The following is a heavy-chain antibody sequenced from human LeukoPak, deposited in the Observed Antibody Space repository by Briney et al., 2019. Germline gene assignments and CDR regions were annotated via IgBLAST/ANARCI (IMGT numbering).Heavy chain of an antibody. V-gene: IGHV3-30*04. CDR3: ARGGIYCSSTSCYWISVDY. CDR2: ISYDESNK. Sequence: GGSLRLSCTASGFTFSSYAMHWVRQAPGKGLEWVAIISYDESNKYYTDSVKGRFTISRDNSTNTLYLQLHSLGAEDTAVYYCARGGIYCSSTSCYWISVDYWGQGTLVTVSS. CDR1: GFTFSSYA. D-gene: IGHD2-2*01. J-gene: IGHJ4*02.